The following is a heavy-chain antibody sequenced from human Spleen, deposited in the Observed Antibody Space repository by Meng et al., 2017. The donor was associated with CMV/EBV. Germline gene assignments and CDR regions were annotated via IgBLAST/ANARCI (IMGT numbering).Heavy chain of an antibody. CDR2: ITASGDI. D-gene: IGHD6-6*01. CDR3: ASGRPGEFDY. CDR1: GFTFSTYA. J-gene: IGHJ4*02. Sequence: ESLKISCATSGFTFSTYAMNWVRQAPGKGLEWVSGITASGDIYDIDSVKGRFTISRDNSKNTVYLQMDSLRAEDTAVYYCASGRPGEFDYWAQGALVTVSS. V-gene: IGHV3-23*01.